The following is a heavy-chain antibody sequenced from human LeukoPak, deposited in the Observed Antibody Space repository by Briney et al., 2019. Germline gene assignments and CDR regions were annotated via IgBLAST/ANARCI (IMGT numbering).Heavy chain of an antibody. J-gene: IGHJ4*02. Sequence: SETLSLTCTVSGGSISSGGYYWSWIRQHPGKGLEWIGYIYYSGSTYYNPSLKSRVTISVDTSKNQFSLKLSSVTAADTAVYYCARDSFDPEAAAHFDYWGQGTLVTVSS. CDR2: IYYSGST. D-gene: IGHD6-13*01. V-gene: IGHV4-31*03. CDR3: ARDSFDPEAAAHFDY. CDR1: GGSISSGGYY.